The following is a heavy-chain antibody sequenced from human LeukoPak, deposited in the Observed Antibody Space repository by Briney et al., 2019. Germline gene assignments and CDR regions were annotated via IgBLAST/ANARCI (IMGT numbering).Heavy chain of an antibody. CDR2: IYYSGST. J-gene: IGHJ4*02. Sequence: SETLSLTRTVSGGSISSYYWSWIRQPPGKGLEWIGYIYYSGSTNYNPSLKSRVTISVDTSKNQFSLKLSSVTAADTAVYYCAAAAAGTEYWGQGTLVTVSS. CDR3: AAAAAGTEY. D-gene: IGHD6-13*01. CDR1: GGSISSYY. V-gene: IGHV4-59*08.